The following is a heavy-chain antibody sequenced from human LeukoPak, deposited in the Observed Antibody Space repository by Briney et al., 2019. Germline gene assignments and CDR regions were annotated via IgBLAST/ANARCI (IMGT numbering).Heavy chain of an antibody. CDR3: ARDVGGAGSF. J-gene: IGHJ4*02. V-gene: IGHV3-74*01. CDR2: IDNYGRTT. Sequence: GGSLRLSCAASGYSFSSYWMHWVRQVPGKGLVWVSRIDNYGRTTDYADSVKGRFTISRDNVQNTLYLQMNCLNAEDTAVYYCARDVGGAGSFWGQGTLVTVSS. CDR1: GYSFSSYW. D-gene: IGHD3-10*01.